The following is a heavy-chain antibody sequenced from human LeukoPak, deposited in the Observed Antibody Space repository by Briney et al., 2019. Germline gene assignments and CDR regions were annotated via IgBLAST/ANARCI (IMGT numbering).Heavy chain of an antibody. Sequence: SETLSLTCTVSGGSISSYYWSWIRQPPGKGLEWIGYIYYSGHTYYNPSLESRVTFSVDTSKNQLSLKLSSVTAADTAVYYCAKNGHGSGSYYPRTKYYFDYWGQGTLVTVSS. J-gene: IGHJ4*02. D-gene: IGHD3-10*01. CDR3: AKNGHGSGSYYPRTKYYFDY. CDR2: IYYSGHT. V-gene: IGHV4-59*01. CDR1: GGSISSYY.